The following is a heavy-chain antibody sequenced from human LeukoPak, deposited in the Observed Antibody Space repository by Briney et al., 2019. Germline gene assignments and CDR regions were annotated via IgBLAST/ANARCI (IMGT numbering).Heavy chain of an antibody. CDR2: ISGSGGST. CDR3: AKVSYKMVRGAYFDY. Sequence: GGSLRLSCAASGFTFSSYGMSWVRQAPGKGLEWVSAISGSGGSTYYADSVKGRFTISRDNSKNTLYLQMNSLRAEDTAVYYCAKVSYKMVRGAYFDYWGQGTLVTVSS. CDR1: GFTFSSYG. J-gene: IGHJ4*02. D-gene: IGHD3-10*01. V-gene: IGHV3-23*01.